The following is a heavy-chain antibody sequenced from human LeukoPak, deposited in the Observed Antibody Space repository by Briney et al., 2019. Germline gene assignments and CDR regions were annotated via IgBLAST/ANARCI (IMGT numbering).Heavy chain of an antibody. CDR1: GFTFSSYG. D-gene: IGHD4-17*01. J-gene: IGHJ4*02. CDR2: MSGSGGGT. Sequence: GGSLRLSCVASGFTFSSYGMSWVRQAPGKGLEWVSTMSGSGGGTFYAESVKGRFTISRDNSKNTLFLQMNSLRAEDTGVYYYARGGITDYGDYSSFDYWGQGTLLTVSS. V-gene: IGHV3-23*01. CDR3: ARGGITDYGDYSSFDY.